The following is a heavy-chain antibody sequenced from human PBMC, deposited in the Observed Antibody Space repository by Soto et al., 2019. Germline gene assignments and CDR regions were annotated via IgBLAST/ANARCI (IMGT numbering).Heavy chain of an antibody. CDR3: AREPYYDFWSGPEDYYYYGMDV. CDR1: GFTFSSYS. D-gene: IGHD3-3*01. V-gene: IGHV3-48*02. J-gene: IGHJ6*02. Sequence: GGSLRLSCAASGFTFSSYSMNWVRQAPGKGLEWVSYISSSSSTRYYADSVKGRFTISRDNAKNSLYLQMNSLRDEDTAVYYCAREPYYDFWSGPEDYYYYGMDVWGQGTTVTVS. CDR2: ISSSSSTR.